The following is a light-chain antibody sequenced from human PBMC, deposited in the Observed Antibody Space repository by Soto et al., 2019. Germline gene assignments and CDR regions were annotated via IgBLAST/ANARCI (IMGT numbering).Light chain of an antibody. J-gene: IGKJ5*01. Sequence: DIQMTQSPSTLSASVGDSVTITCRASQSITIWLAWYQQKPGKAPKLLIYDASSLEGGVPSRFSGSGSGTEFTLTISSLQPDDFATYYCQQYNSFPYTFGQGTRLEIK. CDR3: QQYNSFPYT. V-gene: IGKV1-5*01. CDR1: QSITIW. CDR2: DAS.